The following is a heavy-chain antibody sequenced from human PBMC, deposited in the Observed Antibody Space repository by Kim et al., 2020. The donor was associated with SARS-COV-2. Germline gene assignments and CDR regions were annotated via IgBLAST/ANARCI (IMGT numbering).Heavy chain of an antibody. Sequence: GGSLRLSCVASGFTLSDYYVAWVRQAPGKGPECISYISGSGETKSYTDSVRGRFTISRDDAQNSLFLQMHSLRVEDTAIYYCARAHTDEFFFYGMDVWGQGTAVTVSS. CDR1: GFTLSDYY. J-gene: IGHJ6*02. CDR3: ARAHTDEFFFYGMDV. V-gene: IGHV3-11*01. CDR2: ISGSGETK.